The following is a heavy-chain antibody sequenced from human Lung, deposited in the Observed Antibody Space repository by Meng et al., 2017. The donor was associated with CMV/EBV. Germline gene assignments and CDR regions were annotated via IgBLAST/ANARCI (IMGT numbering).Heavy chain of an antibody. D-gene: IGHD3-22*01. CDR1: GYTFTSYG. CDR2: ISTYNDNT. CDR3: ARVSGHLITMILYYFDS. Sequence: SVXVSXXASGYTFTSYGISWVRQAPGQGLEWMGWISTYNDNTNYAQKLQDRVTMTTDTSTSTAYMELRSLRSDDTAVYYCARVSGHLITMILYYFDSWGPRTXVPVAS. V-gene: IGHV1-18*01. J-gene: IGHJ4*02.